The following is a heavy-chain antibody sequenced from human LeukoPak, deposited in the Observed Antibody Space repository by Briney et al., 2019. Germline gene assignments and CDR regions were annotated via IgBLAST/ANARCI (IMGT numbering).Heavy chain of an antibody. Sequence: SETLSLTCAVYGQSVSGSRSYWAWIRQPPGKGLEWIGNALLSGRTTYNPALESRVSISMDSSKNQFSLTLTSVTAADTAVYYCAKEPDGIRFDPWGQGTLVTVSS. V-gene: IGHV4-34*12. CDR3: AKEPDGIRFDP. CDR2: ALLSGRT. D-gene: IGHD1-14*01. CDR1: GQSVSGSRSY. J-gene: IGHJ5*02.